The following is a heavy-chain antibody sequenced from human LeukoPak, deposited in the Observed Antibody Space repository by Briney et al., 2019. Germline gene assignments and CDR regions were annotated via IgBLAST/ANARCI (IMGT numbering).Heavy chain of an antibody. J-gene: IGHJ4*02. V-gene: IGHV1-69*13. Sequence: SVKVSCKASGGTFSSYAISWVRQAPGQGLEWMGGIIPIFGTANYAQKFQGRVTITADESTSTAYMELSSLRSEDTAVYYCVRIRYYGSGRGYYFDYWGQGTLVTVSS. CDR2: IIPIFGTA. CDR3: VRIRYYGSGRGYYFDY. CDR1: GGTFSSYA. D-gene: IGHD3-10*01.